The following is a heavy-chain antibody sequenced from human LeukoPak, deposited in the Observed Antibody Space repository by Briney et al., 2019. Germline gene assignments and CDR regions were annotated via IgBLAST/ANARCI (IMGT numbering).Heavy chain of an antibody. J-gene: IGHJ4*02. CDR3: ARQSIEGQGAFDY. Sequence: PSETLSLTCTVSGGSISSYYWSWIRQPPGKRLEWIGYVHYTENTNYNPSLRSRVTISLDKAKNQFSLKLTSVTAADMAVYYCARQSIEGQGAFDYWGQGTLVTVSS. CDR1: GGSISSYY. D-gene: IGHD6-6*01. CDR2: VHYTENT. V-gene: IGHV4-59*08.